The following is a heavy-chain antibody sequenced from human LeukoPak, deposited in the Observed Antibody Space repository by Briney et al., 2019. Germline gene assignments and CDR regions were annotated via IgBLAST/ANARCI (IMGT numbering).Heavy chain of an antibody. CDR3: ARDVWFDP. J-gene: IGHJ5*02. CDR2: ISSGGSTI. Sequence: GGSLRLSCAASGFTFSSHEMNWVRQPPGKGLEWVSYISSGGSTIYCADSVKGRFTVSRDNAKNSLYLQMNGLRSEDTALYYCARDVWFDPWGQGTLVTVSS. V-gene: IGHV3-48*03. CDR1: GFTFSSHE.